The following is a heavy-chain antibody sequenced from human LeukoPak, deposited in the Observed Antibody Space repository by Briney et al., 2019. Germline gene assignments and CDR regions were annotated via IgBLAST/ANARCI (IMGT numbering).Heavy chain of an antibody. J-gene: IGHJ3*02. CDR1: GFTFSSYD. Sequence: GGSLRLSCAASGFTFSSYDMHWVRQATGKGLEWVSAIGTAGDTYYPGSVKGRFTISRENAKNSLYLQMNSLRAGDTAVYYCAREAGLGAKGAFDIWGQGTMVTVSS. V-gene: IGHV3-13*01. CDR2: IGTAGDT. CDR3: AREAGLGAKGAFDI. D-gene: IGHD1-26*01.